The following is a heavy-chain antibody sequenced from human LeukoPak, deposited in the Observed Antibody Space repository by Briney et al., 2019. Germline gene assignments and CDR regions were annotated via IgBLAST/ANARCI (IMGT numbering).Heavy chain of an antibody. CDR1: GFTFSSYG. CDR3: AKLLGALVVTAIYIDAFDI. D-gene: IGHD2-21*02. Sequence: GGSLRLSCAASGFTFSSYGMHWVRQAPGKGLEWVAFIRYDGSNKYYADSVKGRFTISRDNSKNTLYLQMNSLRAEDTAVYYCAKLLGALVVTAIYIDAFDIWGQGTMVTVSS. J-gene: IGHJ3*02. CDR2: IRYDGSNK. V-gene: IGHV3-30*02.